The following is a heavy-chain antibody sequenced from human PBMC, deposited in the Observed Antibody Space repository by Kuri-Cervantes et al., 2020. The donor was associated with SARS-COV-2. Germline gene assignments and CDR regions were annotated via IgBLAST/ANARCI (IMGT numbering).Heavy chain of an antibody. Sequence: ASVKVSCKASGYTFTTYGISWVRQAPGQGLEWMGWISASNGNTNYAQSLQGRVTITTYSSTSTAYLELSSLRSEDTAVYYCARKDYSNYDLPLDYWGQGTLVTVSS. J-gene: IGHJ4*02. CDR1: GYTFTTYG. CDR2: ISASNGNT. V-gene: IGHV1-18*01. CDR3: ARKDYSNYDLPLDY. D-gene: IGHD4-11*01.